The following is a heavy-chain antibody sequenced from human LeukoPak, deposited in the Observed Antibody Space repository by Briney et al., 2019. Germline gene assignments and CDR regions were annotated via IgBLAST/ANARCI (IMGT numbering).Heavy chain of an antibody. CDR1: GGSISSSSYY. J-gene: IGHJ4*02. CDR2: IYYSGST. V-gene: IGHV4-39*01. CDR3: ARRTRATSSSWPYYFDY. Sequence: SETLSLTCTVSGGSISSSSYYWGWIRQPPGKGLEWIGSIYYSGSTYYNPSLKSRVTISVDTSKNQFSLKLSSVTAADTAVYYCARRTRATSSSWPYYFDYWGQGTLVTVPS. D-gene: IGHD6-13*01.